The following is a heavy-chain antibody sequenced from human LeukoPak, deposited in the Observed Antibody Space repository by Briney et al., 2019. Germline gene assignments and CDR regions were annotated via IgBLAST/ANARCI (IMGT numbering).Heavy chain of an antibody. CDR2: IIPIFGTA. V-gene: IGHV1-69*05. J-gene: IGHJ6*03. CDR3: ARDGPEYSSSVDSGRYYYYMDV. Sequence: SVKVSCKASGGTFSSYAISWVRQAPGQGLEWMGGIIPIFGTANYAQKFQGRVTTTTDESTSTAYMELSSLRSEDTAVYYCARDGPEYSSSVDSGRYYYYMDVWGKGTTVTVSS. D-gene: IGHD6-6*01. CDR1: GGTFSSYA.